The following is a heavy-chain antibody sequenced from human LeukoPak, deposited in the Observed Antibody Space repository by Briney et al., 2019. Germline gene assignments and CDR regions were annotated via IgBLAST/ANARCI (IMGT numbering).Heavy chain of an antibody. CDR1: GFTFSSYW. CDR2: INSDGSST. Sequence: GGSLRLSCAASGFTFSSYWMHWVRQAPGKGLAWVSRINSDGSSTSYADSVKGRFTISRDNAKNTLYLQMNSLRAEDTAVYYCARGGGYSSSWYQTWGQGTLVTVSS. V-gene: IGHV3-74*01. D-gene: IGHD6-13*01. CDR3: ARGGGYSSSWYQT. J-gene: IGHJ4*02.